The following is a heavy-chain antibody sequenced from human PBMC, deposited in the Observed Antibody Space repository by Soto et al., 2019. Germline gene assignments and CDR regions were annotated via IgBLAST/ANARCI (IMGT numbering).Heavy chain of an antibody. Sequence: DVHLVESGGGLIQPGESLRLSCAAFGLTVSGTKYVAWVRQAPGKGLEWVSALYDVFGSFYADSVKGRFTTSSDRSKSTVYLQRNDLRPDDTAVYYCASWHEREHAYDVWGQGTTVIVSS. CDR2: LYDVFGS. CDR1: GLTVSGTKY. V-gene: IGHV3-53*01. CDR3: ASWHEREHAYDV. J-gene: IGHJ3*01. D-gene: IGHD1-1*01.